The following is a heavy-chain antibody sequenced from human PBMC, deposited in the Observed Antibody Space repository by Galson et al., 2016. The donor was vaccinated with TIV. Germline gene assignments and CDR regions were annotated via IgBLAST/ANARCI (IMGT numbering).Heavy chain of an antibody. CDR1: GGTFSSHA. Sequence: SVKVSCKASGGTFSSHAISWVRQAPGQGPEWMGRVIPIFRTPNYAQKFQGRLTISADESSTTVFMELSRLRSADAAVYFCARDGSYYDTTSFYFFDLWGQGTLVTVAS. J-gene: IGHJ4*02. V-gene: IGHV1-69*13. CDR2: VIPIFRTP. D-gene: IGHD3-22*01. CDR3: ARDGSYYDTTSFYFFDL.